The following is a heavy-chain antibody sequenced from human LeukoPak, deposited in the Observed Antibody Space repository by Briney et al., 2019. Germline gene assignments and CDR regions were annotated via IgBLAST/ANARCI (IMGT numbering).Heavy chain of an antibody. CDR3: SKDPNGDYIGAFDM. V-gene: IGHV3-23*01. D-gene: IGHD4-17*01. CDR1: GLTFSNYA. Sequence: GGSLRLSCAASGLTFSNYAMTWVRQAPGKGLEWVSSIIVSGSRTYYADSVKGRFTISRDNSKNTLYLQMNSLRAEDTALYYCSKDPNGDYIGAFDMWGPGTLVTVPS. J-gene: IGHJ3*02. CDR2: IIVSGSRT.